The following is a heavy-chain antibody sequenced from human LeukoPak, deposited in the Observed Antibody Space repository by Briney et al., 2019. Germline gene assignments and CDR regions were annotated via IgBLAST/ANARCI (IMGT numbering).Heavy chain of an antibody. CDR3: ARESSWDIDY. CDR2: INPNSGGT. V-gene: IGHV1-2*02. CDR1: GYTFTSYG. J-gene: IGHJ4*02. D-gene: IGHD7-27*01. Sequence: ASVKVSCKASGYTFTSYGISWVRQAPGQGLEWMGWINPNSGGTNYAQKFQGRVTMTRDTSISTAYMELSRLRSDDTAVYYCARESSWDIDYWGQGTLVTVSS.